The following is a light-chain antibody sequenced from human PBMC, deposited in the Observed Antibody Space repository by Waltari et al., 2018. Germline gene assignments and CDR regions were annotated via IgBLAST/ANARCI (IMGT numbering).Light chain of an antibody. CDR2: WAS. CDR1: QSLFYSSTNKNY. Sequence: DIVMTHAPDYRAVSMGEWATFTCKSGQSLFYSSTNKNYLAWYQQKSRQPPKLLIYWASTRDSGVPDRFSGSGSGTDFTLTIDSLQAEDVAVYYCHQYYYSPVAFGGGTKVEIK. V-gene: IGKV4-1*01. J-gene: IGKJ4*01. CDR3: HQYYYSPVA.